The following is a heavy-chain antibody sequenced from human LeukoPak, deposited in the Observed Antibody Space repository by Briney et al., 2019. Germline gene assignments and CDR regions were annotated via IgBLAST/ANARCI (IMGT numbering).Heavy chain of an antibody. Sequence: SETLSLTCTVSGGSISSSSYYWGWIRQPPGMGLEWIGSIYYSGSTYYNPSLKSRVTISVDTSKNQFSLKLSSVTAADTAVYYCARVGGSQTRTSAFFDYWGQGTLVTVSS. CDR2: IYYSGST. V-gene: IGHV4-39*07. CDR1: GGSISSSSYY. D-gene: IGHD2-2*01. CDR3: ARVGGSQTRTSAFFDY. J-gene: IGHJ4*02.